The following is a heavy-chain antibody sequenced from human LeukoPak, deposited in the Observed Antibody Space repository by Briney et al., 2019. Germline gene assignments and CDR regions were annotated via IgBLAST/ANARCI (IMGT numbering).Heavy chain of an antibody. CDR1: GGSISSGGYY. J-gene: IGHJ4*02. Sequence: PSETLSLTCTVSGGSISSGGYYWSWIRQHAGKGLEWIGYIYYSGSTYYNPSLKSRVTISVDTSKNQFSLKLSSVTAADTAVYYCARRPRSYSSSWIDYWGQGTLVTVSS. CDR3: ARRPRSYSSSWIDY. CDR2: IYYSGST. V-gene: IGHV4-31*03. D-gene: IGHD6-13*01.